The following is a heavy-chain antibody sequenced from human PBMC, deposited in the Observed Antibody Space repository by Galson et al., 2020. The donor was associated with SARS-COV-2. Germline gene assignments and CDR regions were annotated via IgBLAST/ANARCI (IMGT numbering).Heavy chain of an antibody. V-gene: IGHV4-39*07. D-gene: IGHD2-15*01. CDR1: GGTISRSTTY. CDR2: IYSSGGT. J-gene: IGHJ3*02. CDR3: ARGSVVVLNAFDI. Sequence: LSLTCTVSGGTISRSTTYWGWIRQPPGKGLEWIGTIYSSGGTNHNPSLKSRVSISVDTSKSQFSLKLSSVTAADTAVYYCARGSVVVLNAFDIWGQGTMVTVSS.